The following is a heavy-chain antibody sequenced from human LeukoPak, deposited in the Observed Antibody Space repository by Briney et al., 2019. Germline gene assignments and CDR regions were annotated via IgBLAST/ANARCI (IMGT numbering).Heavy chain of an antibody. CDR2: VDPEDGET. J-gene: IGHJ4*02. Sequence: ASVKVSCKASGYTFTDYYMHWVQQAPGKGLEWMGRVDPEDGETIYAEKFQGRVTITADTSTDTAYMELSSLRSEDTAVYYCATGPAAYYFDYWGQGTLVTVSS. CDR3: ATGPAAYYFDY. CDR1: GYTFTDYY. V-gene: IGHV1-69-2*01. D-gene: IGHD6-13*01.